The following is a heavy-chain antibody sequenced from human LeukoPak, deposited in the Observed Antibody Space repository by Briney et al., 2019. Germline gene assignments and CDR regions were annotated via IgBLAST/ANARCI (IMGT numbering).Heavy chain of an antibody. D-gene: IGHD3-22*01. V-gene: IGHV4-30-2*01. CDR2: IYHSGST. J-gene: IGHJ4*02. Sequence: SETLSLTCTVSGGSISSGGYYWSWIRQPPGKGLEWIGYIYHSGSTYYNPSLKSRVTISVDTSKNQFSLKLRSVTAADTAVYYCASSYYSDGSGYYNYWGQGTLVTVSS. CDR3: ASSYYSDGSGYYNY. CDR1: GGSISSGGYY.